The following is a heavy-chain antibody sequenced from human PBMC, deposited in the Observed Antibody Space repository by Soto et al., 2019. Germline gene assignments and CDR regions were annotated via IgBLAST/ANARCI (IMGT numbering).Heavy chain of an antibody. CDR3: ARDTSGVVVVAAREAFDI. D-gene: IGHD2-15*01. Sequence: PSETLSLTCTVSGGSISSGGYYWSWIRQHPGKGLEWIGYIYYSGSTYYNPSLKSRVTISVDTSKNQFSLKLSSVTAADTAVYYCARDTSGVVVVAAREAFDIWGQGTTVTVSS. V-gene: IGHV4-31*03. J-gene: IGHJ3*02. CDR1: GGSISSGGYY. CDR2: IYYSGST.